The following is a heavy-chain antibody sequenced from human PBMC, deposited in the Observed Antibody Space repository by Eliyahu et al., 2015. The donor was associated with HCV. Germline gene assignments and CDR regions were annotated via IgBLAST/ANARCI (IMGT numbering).Heavy chain of an antibody. J-gene: IGHJ3*02. V-gene: IGHV1-3*01. D-gene: IGHD3-10*01. CDR2: INAGNGNT. CDR1: GYTFTIYA. Sequence: QVQLVQSGAEVKRPGASVTVSCKASGYTFTIYAMHWVRQAPGQSLEWMGWINAGNGNTKFSQKFQGRVTITRDTSASTAYMELSSLTSEDTAVYYCARFSGSGSPGGPWDAFDIWGQGTMVTVSS. CDR3: ARFSGSGSPGGPWDAFDI.